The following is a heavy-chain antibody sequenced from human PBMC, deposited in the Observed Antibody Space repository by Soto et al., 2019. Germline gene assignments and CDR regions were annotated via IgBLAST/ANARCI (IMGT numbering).Heavy chain of an antibody. D-gene: IGHD3-10*01. Sequence: ASVKVSCKASGYTFTSYGISWVRQAPGQGLEWVGWISAYNGNTNYAQKLQGRATMTTDTSTSTAYMELRSLRSDDTAVYYCARERMVRGVMGPYYYYYGMDVWGQGTTVTVSS. CDR2: ISAYNGNT. CDR1: GYTFTSYG. CDR3: ARERMVRGVMGPYYYYYGMDV. V-gene: IGHV1-18*01. J-gene: IGHJ6*02.